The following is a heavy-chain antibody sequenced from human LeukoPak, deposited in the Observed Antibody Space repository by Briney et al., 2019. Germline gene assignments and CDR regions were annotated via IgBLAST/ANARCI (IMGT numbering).Heavy chain of an antibody. V-gene: IGHV4-30-4*01. D-gene: IGHD5-18*01. Sequence: SQTLSLTCTVSAGSISTGGYYWSWIRQPPGKGLEWIGYIYSSGSTYYTPSLRSRLTISVDTSKTQFSLNLSSVTAADTAVYFCARGRYTYGLGPWGQGTLVTVSS. CDR2: IYSSGST. CDR3: ARGRYTYGLGP. CDR1: AGSISTGGYY. J-gene: IGHJ5*02.